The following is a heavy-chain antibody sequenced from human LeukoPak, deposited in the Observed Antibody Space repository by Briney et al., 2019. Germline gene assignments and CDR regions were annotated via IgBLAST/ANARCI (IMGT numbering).Heavy chain of an antibody. J-gene: IGHJ6*02. Sequence: SETLSLTCTVSGGSISSGGYYWRWIRQPPGKALEWMGYIYYSGSTYYNPSLKSRVTISVDTSKNQFSLKLSSVTAADTAVYYCARDRKIAAAGQSYYYHYGMDVWGQGTTVTVSS. CDR3: ARDRKIAAAGQSYYYHYGMDV. CDR1: GGSISSGGYY. D-gene: IGHD6-13*01. V-gene: IGHV4-31*03. CDR2: IYYSGST.